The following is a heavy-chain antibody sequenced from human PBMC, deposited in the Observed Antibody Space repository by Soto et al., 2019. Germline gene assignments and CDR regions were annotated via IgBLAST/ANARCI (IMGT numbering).Heavy chain of an antibody. Sequence: SETLSLTCAVYGGSFSGYYWTWIRQPPGTGLEWIGEIDHSGSTNYNPSLKSRVTISVDTSKNQFSLKLTSVTAADTAVYYCARDKITGLFDYWGQGTLVTVS. D-gene: IGHD2-8*02. CDR2: IDHSGST. CDR1: GGSFSGYY. CDR3: ARDKITGLFDY. V-gene: IGHV4-34*01. J-gene: IGHJ4*02.